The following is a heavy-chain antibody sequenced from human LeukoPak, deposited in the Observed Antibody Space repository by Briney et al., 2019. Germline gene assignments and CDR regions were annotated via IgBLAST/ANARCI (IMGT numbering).Heavy chain of an antibody. Sequence: GESLEISCRGSQNSFSTYWIAWVRQMPGKGLEWMGIIYPDDSDTRYSPSFQGQVTISADKSITTAYLQWSSLKASDTAIYYCSRLFRSSGYSRIDVWGQGTTVTVSS. D-gene: IGHD3-22*01. CDR1: QNSFSTYW. CDR3: SRLFRSSGYSRIDV. J-gene: IGHJ6*02. CDR2: IYPDDSDT. V-gene: IGHV5-51*01.